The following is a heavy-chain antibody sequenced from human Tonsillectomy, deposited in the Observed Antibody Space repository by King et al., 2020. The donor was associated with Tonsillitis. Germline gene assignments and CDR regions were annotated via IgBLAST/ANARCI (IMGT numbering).Heavy chain of an antibody. V-gene: IGHV3-30*02. CDR2: IRYDGTNI. CDR3: AQTSGRWFGDRFDP. Sequence: VQLVESGGGVVQPGGSLRLSCAASGFTFSIYGMHWVRQPPGKGLEWVAFIRYDGTNIYYSDSVKGRFTISRDNSKNTLYLQMSSLRAEDTAVYYCAQTSGRWFGDRFDPWGQGTLVTVSS. D-gene: IGHD3-10*01. CDR1: GFTFSIYG. J-gene: IGHJ5*02.